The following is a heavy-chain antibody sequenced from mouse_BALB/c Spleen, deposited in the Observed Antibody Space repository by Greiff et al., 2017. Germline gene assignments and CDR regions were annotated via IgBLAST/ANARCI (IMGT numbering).Heavy chain of an antibody. J-gene: IGHJ4*01. V-gene: IGHV2-9*02. CDR1: GFSLTSYG. CDR2: IWAGGST. Sequence: VQLQESGPGLVAPSQSLSITCTVSGFSLTSYGVHWVRQPPGKGLEWLGVIWAGGSTNYNSALMSRLSIIKDNSKSQVFLKMNRLQTADTAMYCCARGGYDGVLYALDFWGRETSVTVSS. CDR3: ARGGYDGVLYALDF. D-gene: IGHD2-2*01.